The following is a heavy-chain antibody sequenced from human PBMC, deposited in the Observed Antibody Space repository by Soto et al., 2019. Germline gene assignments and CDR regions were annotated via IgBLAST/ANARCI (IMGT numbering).Heavy chain of an antibody. CDR3: ARGAFRNYYVDT. D-gene: IGHD3-3*02. CDR2: TEGGGSST. CDR1: GFTFSTYW. Sequence: EVQLVESGGDSVQPGWSLRLSCAASGFTFSTYWMHWVRQAPGEGLVWVSRTEGGGSSTSSADSVEGRFTISRDNATNPVYLHMNSLRADDTAVYCGARGAFRNYYVDTWGQGTLVTVSS. V-gene: IGHV3-74*01. J-gene: IGHJ4*02.